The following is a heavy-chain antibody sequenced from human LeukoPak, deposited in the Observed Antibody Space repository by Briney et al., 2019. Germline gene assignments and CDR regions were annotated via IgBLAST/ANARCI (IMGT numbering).Heavy chain of an antibody. CDR2: ISESGSRK. CDR1: GFTFSNYE. V-gene: IGHV3-48*03. D-gene: IGHD3-10*02. Sequence: PGGSLRLSCVASGFTFSNYEMNWVRQAPGKGLEWLSYISESGSRKYYADSVKGRFTISRDNAKNSLFLQMNSLRVEDTAVYYCARDLLFTSYYGMDVWGQGTTVTVSS. J-gene: IGHJ6*02. CDR3: ARDLLFTSYYGMDV.